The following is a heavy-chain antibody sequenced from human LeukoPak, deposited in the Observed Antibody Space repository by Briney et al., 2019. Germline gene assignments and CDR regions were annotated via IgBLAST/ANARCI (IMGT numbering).Heavy chain of an antibody. Sequence: ASVKVSCKASGYTFTSYYMHWVRQAPGQGLEWMGIINPSGGSTSYAQKFQGRITMTRDTSISTAYMELSRLRSDDTAVYYCARYCSSTSCQDAFDIWGQGTMVTVSS. CDR3: ARYCSSTSCQDAFDI. CDR2: INPSGGST. D-gene: IGHD2-2*01. V-gene: IGHV1-46*01. J-gene: IGHJ3*02. CDR1: GYTFTSYY.